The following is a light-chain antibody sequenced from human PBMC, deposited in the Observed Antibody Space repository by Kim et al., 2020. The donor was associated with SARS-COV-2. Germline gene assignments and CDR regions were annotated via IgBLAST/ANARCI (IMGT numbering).Light chain of an antibody. CDR3: QQYATFPRT. Sequence: ASTGDRVTSSCRTRQGINNYLAWYRQKPGKAPELLIYAASTLQSGVPSRFSGSGSGTDFTLTISCLQSEDFATYYCQQYATFPRTFGQGTNVDIK. CDR1: QGINNY. CDR2: AAS. V-gene: IGKV1D-8*02. J-gene: IGKJ1*01.